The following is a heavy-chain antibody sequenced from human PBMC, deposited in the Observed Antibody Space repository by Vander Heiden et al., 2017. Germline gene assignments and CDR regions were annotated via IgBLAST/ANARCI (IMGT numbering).Heavy chain of an antibody. CDR3: AKDRGFCNGGSCYGLDY. Sequence: QVQRVESGGGVVQPGRSLRLSGAAAGVNFSNYGMPWVRQAPGKGLEWVAVISYDGDNKYYGDSVKGRCTISRDNSKNTLFLQVNSLRAEDTAVYYCAKDRGFCNGGSCYGLDYWGQGTLGTVSS. V-gene: IGHV3-30*18. CDR2: ISYDGDNK. CDR1: GVNFSNYG. J-gene: IGHJ4*02. D-gene: IGHD2-15*01.